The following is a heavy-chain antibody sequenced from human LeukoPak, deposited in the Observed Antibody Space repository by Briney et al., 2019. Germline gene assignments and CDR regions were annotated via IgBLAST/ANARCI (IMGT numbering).Heavy chain of an antibody. CDR3: ARGPLTGHFDY. CDR2: IYHSGST. D-gene: IGHD7-27*01. CDR1: GYSISSGYY. Sequence: SETLSLTCTVSGYSISSGYYWGWIRQPPGKGLEWIGSIYHSGSTYYNPSLKSRVTISVDTSKNQFSLKLSSVTAADTAVYYCARGPLTGHFDYWGQGTLVTVSS. J-gene: IGHJ4*02. V-gene: IGHV4-38-2*02.